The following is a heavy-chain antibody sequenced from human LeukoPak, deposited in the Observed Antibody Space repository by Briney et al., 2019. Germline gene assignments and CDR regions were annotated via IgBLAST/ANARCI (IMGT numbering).Heavy chain of an antibody. D-gene: IGHD3-16*01. J-gene: IGHJ3*02. CDR1: GFTLDDYA. CDR3: AKDILGDAGAFDI. V-gene: IGHV3-9*01. CDR2: ISWNSGSI. Sequence: GGSLRLSCAASGFTLDDYAMHWVRHAPGKGLEWVSGISWNSGSIGYADSVKGRFTISRDNAKNSLYLQMNSLRAEDTALYYCAKDILGDAGAFDIWGQGTMVTVSS.